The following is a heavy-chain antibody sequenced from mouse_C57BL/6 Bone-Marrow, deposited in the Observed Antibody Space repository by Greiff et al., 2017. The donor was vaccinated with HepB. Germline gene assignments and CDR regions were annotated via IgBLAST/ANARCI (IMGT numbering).Heavy chain of an antibody. D-gene: IGHD1-1*01. J-gene: IGHJ2*01. V-gene: IGHV1-19*01. Sequence: EVQLQQSGPVLVKPGASVKMSCKASGYTFTDYYMNWVKQSHGKSLEWIGVINPYNGGTSYNQKFKGKATLTVDKSSSTAYMELNSLTSEDSAVYYCARGSSYDLDYWGQGTTLTVSS. CDR1: GYTFTDYY. CDR2: INPYNGGT. CDR3: ARGSSYDLDY.